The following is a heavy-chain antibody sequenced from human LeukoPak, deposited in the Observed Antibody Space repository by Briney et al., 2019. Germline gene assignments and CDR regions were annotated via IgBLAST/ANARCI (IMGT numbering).Heavy chain of an antibody. CDR3: ARGGNYYDSSGFDY. J-gene: IGHJ4*02. V-gene: IGHV1-2*02. CDR1: GYTFTGYY. CDR2: INPNSGGT. D-gene: IGHD3-22*01. Sequence: GASVKVSCKASGYTFTGYYMHWVRQAPGQGLEWMGWINPNSGGTNYAQKFQGGVTMTRDTSISTAYMELSRLRSDDTAVYYCARGGNYYDSSGFDYWGQGTLVTVSS.